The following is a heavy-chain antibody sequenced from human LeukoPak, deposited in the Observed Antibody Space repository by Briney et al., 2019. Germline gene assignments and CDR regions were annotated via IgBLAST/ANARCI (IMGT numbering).Heavy chain of an antibody. J-gene: IGHJ3*02. CDR1: GFTFSSYD. V-gene: IGHV3-13*01. D-gene: IGHD5/OR15-5a*01. Sequence: GGSLRLSCAASGFTFSSYDMHWVCKAPGRGLEWVSAIGIAGDTYYPDSVKDRFTISRENAKNSMYLQMNSLKDGDTAVYYCIRGGIQVSGIDAFDIWGQGTMVTVSS. CDR2: IGIAGDT. CDR3: IRGGIQVSGIDAFDI.